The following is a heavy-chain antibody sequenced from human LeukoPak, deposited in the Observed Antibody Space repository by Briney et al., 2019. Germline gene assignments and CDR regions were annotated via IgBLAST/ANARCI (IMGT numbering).Heavy chain of an antibody. J-gene: IGHJ4*02. D-gene: IGHD6-19*01. CDR1: GYSISSGYY. CDR2: IYHSGST. Sequence: PSEALSLTCAVSGYSISSGYYWGWIRQPPGKGLEWIGSIYHSGSTYYNPSLKSRVTISVDTSKNQFSLKLSSVTAADTAVYYCARDYGQWLVRGGFDYWGQGTLVTVSS. V-gene: IGHV4-38-2*02. CDR3: ARDYGQWLVRGGFDY.